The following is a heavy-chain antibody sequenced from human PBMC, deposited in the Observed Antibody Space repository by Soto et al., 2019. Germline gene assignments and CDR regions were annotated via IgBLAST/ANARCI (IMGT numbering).Heavy chain of an antibody. V-gene: IGHV3-15*07. Sequence: GGSLRLSCAASGFTFSNAWMNWVRQAPGKGLEWVGRIKSKTDGGTTDYAAPVKGRFTISRDDSKNTLYLQMNSLKTEDTAVYYCTTTIRIYCSSTSCYHYYYYGMDVWGQGTTVTVSS. D-gene: IGHD2-2*01. CDR1: GFTFSNAW. CDR2: IKSKTDGGTT. J-gene: IGHJ6*02. CDR3: TTTIRIYCSSTSCYHYYYYGMDV.